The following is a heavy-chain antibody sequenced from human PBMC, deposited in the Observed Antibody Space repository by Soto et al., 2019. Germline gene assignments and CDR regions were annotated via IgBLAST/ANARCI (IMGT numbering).Heavy chain of an antibody. Sequence: SETLSLTCTVSGGSISSGGYYWSWIRQHPGKGLGWIGYIYYSGSTYYNPSLKSRVTISVDTSRNQFSLKLSSVTAADTAVYYCARDKKYCSGGSCYSEYYYGMDVWGQGTTVTVSS. V-gene: IGHV4-31*03. CDR3: ARDKKYCSGGSCYSEYYYGMDV. CDR1: GGSISSGGYY. CDR2: IYYSGST. D-gene: IGHD2-15*01. J-gene: IGHJ6*02.